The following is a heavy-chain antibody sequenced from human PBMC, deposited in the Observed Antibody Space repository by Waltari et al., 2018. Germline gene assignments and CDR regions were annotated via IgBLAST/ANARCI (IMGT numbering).Heavy chain of an antibody. J-gene: IGHJ4*02. CDR2: IIPICGTA. CDR1: GGTFSSYA. D-gene: IGHD6-6*01. Sequence: QVQLVQSGAEVKKPGSSVKVSCKASGGTFSSYAISWVRQAPGQGLEWMEGIIPICGTASYAQKFQSRVTSTADESTSAAYMELSSRRSEATAVYYCARDSSSLYYFDYLGQGTLVTVSS. V-gene: IGHV1-69*13. CDR3: ARDSSSLYYFDY.